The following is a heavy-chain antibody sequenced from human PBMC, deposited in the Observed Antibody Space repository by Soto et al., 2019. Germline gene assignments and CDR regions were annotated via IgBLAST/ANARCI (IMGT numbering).Heavy chain of an antibody. J-gene: IGHJ4*02. CDR2: INHSGST. CDR3: ASDILTGFADY. D-gene: IGHD3-9*01. CDR1: GGSFSGYY. V-gene: IGHV4-34*01. Sequence: QVQLQQWGAGLLKPSETLSLTCAVYGGSFSGYYWSWIRQPPGKGLEWIGEINHSGSTNYNPSLKSRVTISVDTSKNQFSLKLSSVTAADTAVYYCASDILTGFADYWGQGTLVTVSS.